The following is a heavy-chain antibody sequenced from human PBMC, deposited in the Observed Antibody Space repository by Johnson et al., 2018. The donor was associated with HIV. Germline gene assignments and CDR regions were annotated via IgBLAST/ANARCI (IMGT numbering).Heavy chain of an antibody. CDR3: AKDGSTYYDSSGYLGEDAFEI. D-gene: IGHD3-22*01. Sequence: VQLVESGGGVVQPGGSLRLSCAASGVTVSTNYMSWVRQAPGKGLEWVSGISWNSDSIGYADSVKGRFTISRDNSKNTLYLQMNSLRAEDTAVYYCAKDGSTYYDSSGYLGEDAFEIWGQGTMVTVSS. V-gene: IGHV3-23*04. J-gene: IGHJ3*02. CDR2: ISWNSDSI. CDR1: GVTVSTNY.